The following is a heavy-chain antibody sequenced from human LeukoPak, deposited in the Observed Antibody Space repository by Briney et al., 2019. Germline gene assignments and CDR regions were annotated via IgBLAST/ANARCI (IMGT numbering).Heavy chain of an antibody. CDR3: ARGTNWSPLDFDY. CDR1: GFSFSDYW. CDR2: IKQDGSEK. J-gene: IGHJ4*02. V-gene: IGHV3-7*01. Sequence: GGSLRLSCVASGFSFSDYWMTWVRQAPGKGLEWVANIKQDGSEKNYVDSVKGRFTISRDNAKNSLYLQMNSLRAEDTAVYYCARGTNWSPLDFDYWGQGTLVTVSS. D-gene: IGHD1-20*01.